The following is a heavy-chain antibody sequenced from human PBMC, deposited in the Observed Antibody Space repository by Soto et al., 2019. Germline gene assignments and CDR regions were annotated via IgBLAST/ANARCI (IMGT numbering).Heavy chain of an antibody. CDR1: GYTFASYA. V-gene: IGHV1-18*01. CDR2: ISAYNGNT. CDR3: GRDGVAVTTGISGY. J-gene: IGHJ4*02. D-gene: IGHD4-4*01. Sequence: QVQLGQSGAEVKKPGASVNVSCKASGYTFASYAISWVRQAPVQGLEWMGWISAYNGNTKYAQKFQGRVTRTTDTSTSTAYMELRSLRSDDTAVYYCGRDGVAVTTGISGYWGQGTMVTVSS.